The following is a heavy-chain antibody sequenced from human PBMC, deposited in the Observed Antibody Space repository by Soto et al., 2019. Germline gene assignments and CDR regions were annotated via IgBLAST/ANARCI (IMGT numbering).Heavy chain of an antibody. J-gene: IGHJ6*03. CDR3: ARERPAAGIFHYMDV. CDR2: ISSSGSTI. D-gene: IGHD6-13*01. Sequence: GGSLRLSCAASGFTFSDYYMSWIRQAPGKGLEWVSYISSSGSTIYYADSVKGRFTISRDNAKNSLYLQMNSLRAEDTAVYYCARERPAAGIFHYMDVWGKGTTVTVSS. CDR1: GFTFSDYY. V-gene: IGHV3-11*01.